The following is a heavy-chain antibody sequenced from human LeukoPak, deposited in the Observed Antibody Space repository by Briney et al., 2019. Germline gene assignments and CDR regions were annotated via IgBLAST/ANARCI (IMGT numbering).Heavy chain of an antibody. V-gene: IGHV4-59*08. D-gene: IGHD6-19*01. Sequence: PSETLSLTFTVSGGSISSYYWSWIRQPPGKGLEWIGYIYYSGSTNYNPSLKSRVTISVDTSKNQFSLKLSSVTAADTAVYYCARQTSSSGWYPDAFDIWGQGTMVTVSS. CDR1: GGSISSYY. CDR3: ARQTSSSGWYPDAFDI. J-gene: IGHJ3*02. CDR2: IYYSGST.